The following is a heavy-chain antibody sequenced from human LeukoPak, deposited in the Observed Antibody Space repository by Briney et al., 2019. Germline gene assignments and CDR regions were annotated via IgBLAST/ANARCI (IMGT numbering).Heavy chain of an antibody. Sequence: ASVKVSCKASGYTFIGHYMYWVRQAPGQGLEWMGWINPNSGDTNSAQNFQGRVTMTRDTSISTAYMELSRLTSDDTAVYYCARGSDDASDTWGQGTMVTVSS. J-gene: IGHJ3*02. V-gene: IGHV1-2*02. CDR3: ARGSDDASDT. CDR1: GYTFIGHY. CDR2: INPNSGDT.